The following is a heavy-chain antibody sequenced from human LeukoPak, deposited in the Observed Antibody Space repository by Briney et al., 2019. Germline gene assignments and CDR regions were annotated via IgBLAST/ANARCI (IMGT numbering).Heavy chain of an antibody. Sequence: SETLSLTCTVSGGSISSYYWGWIRQPPGKGLEWIGNIYYSGSTYYNPSLKSRVTISVDTSKNQFSLKLSSVTAADTAVYYCARRRDDYGDYYDYWGQGTLVTVSS. J-gene: IGHJ4*02. CDR2: IYYSGST. V-gene: IGHV4-39*01. CDR3: ARRRDDYGDYYDY. CDR1: GGSISSYY. D-gene: IGHD4-17*01.